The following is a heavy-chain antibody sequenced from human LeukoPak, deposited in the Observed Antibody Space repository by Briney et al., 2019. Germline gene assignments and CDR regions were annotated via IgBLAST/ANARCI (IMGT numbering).Heavy chain of an antibody. V-gene: IGHV3-23*01. CDR3: AKGASDYYFDL. Sequence: GGSLRLSCTASGLTLSTYALSWVRQTPGKGLEWLSVISATGSTTYYADSVRGRFTISRDNSKNTLYLQMNSLRVEDTAVYYCAKGASDYYFDLWGRGTLLTVFS. J-gene: IGHJ2*01. CDR1: GLTLSTYA. CDR2: ISATGSTT. D-gene: IGHD4-11*01.